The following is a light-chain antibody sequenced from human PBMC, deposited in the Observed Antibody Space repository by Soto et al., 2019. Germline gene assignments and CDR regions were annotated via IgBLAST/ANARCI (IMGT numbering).Light chain of an antibody. J-gene: IGKJ1*01. Sequence: DILLTQSPATLSLSPGERATLSCRASQSVSSRYFAWYQQKPAQAPRLLIYGTSTRATGIPDRFSGAGSGTNFSLTISSLEPEDFLVYYCWQFGFTLWTFGQGTKVDIK. CDR3: WQFGFTLWT. CDR1: QSVSSRY. CDR2: GTS. V-gene: IGKV3-20*01.